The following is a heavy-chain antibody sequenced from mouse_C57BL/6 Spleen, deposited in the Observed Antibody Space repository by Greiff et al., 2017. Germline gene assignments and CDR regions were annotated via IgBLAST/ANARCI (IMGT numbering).Heavy chain of an antibody. V-gene: IGHV5-4*01. CDR3: ARDDGYYVKDY. J-gene: IGHJ2*01. CDR1: GFTFSSYA. Sequence: DVTLVESGGGLVKPGGSLKLSCAASGFTFSSYAMSWVRQTPEKRLEWVATISDGGSYTYYPDNVKGRFTISRDNAKNNLYLQMSHLKSEDTAMYYCARDDGYYVKDYWGQGTTLTVSS. D-gene: IGHD2-3*01. CDR2: ISDGGSYT.